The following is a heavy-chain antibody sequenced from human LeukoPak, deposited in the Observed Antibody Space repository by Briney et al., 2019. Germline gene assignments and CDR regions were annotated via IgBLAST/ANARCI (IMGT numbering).Heavy chain of an antibody. Sequence: SVKVSCKASGGTFSSYAISWVRQAPGQGLEWMGRIIPIFGTANYAQKFQGRVTITTDESTSTAYMELSSLRSEDTAVYYCARGGSSRGDRFDHWGQGTLVTVSS. J-gene: IGHJ4*02. CDR3: ARGGSSRGDRFDH. CDR2: IIPIFGTA. V-gene: IGHV1-69*05. CDR1: GGTFSSYA. D-gene: IGHD3-10*01.